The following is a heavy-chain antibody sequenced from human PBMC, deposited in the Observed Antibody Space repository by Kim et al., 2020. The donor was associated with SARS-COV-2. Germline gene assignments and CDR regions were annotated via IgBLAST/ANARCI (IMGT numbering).Heavy chain of an antibody. D-gene: IGHD4-17*01. V-gene: IGHV4-34*01. CDR2: INHSGST. CDR3: ARAPTTVTTWGHYYYGMDV. CDR1: GGSFSCYY. Sequence: SETLSLTCAVYGGSFSCYYWSWIRQPPGKGLEWIGEINHSGSTNYNPSLKSRVTISVDTSKNQFSLKLSSVTAADTAVYYCARAPTTVTTWGHYYYGMDV. J-gene: IGHJ6*01.